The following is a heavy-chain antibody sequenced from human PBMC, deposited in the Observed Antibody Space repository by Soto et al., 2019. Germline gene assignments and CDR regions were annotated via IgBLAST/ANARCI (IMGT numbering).Heavy chain of an antibody. D-gene: IGHD2-15*01. CDR2: ISYDGSNK. CDR3: ARGREVVAATSVLYYYYYGMDV. Sequence: QVQLVESGGGVVQPGRSLRLSCAASGFTFSSYAMHWVRQAPGKGLEWVAVISYDGSNKYYADSVKGRFTISRDNSKNTLYLQMNSLRAEDTAVYYCARGREVVAATSVLYYYYYGMDVWGQGTTVTVSS. V-gene: IGHV3-30-3*01. CDR1: GFTFSSYA. J-gene: IGHJ6*02.